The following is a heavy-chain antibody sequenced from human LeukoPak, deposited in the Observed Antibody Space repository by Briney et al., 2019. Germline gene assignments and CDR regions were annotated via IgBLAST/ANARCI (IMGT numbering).Heavy chain of an antibody. CDR1: GFTVSSNY. CDR3: AREGYYDSSGYYYGYFQH. CDR2: IYSGGST. D-gene: IGHD3-22*01. V-gene: IGHV3-66*01. Sequence: GGSLRLSCAASGFTVSSNYMSWVRQAPGKGLEWVSVIYSGGSTYYADSVKGRFTISRDNSKNTLYLQMNSLRAEDTAVYYCAREGYYDSSGYYYGYFQHWGQGTPVTVSS. J-gene: IGHJ1*01.